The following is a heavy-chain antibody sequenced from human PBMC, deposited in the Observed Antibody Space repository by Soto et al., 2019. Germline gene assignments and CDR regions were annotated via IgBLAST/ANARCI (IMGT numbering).Heavy chain of an antibody. Sequence: GGSLRLSCAASGFTFSSYEMNWVRQAPGKGLEWVSYISSSGSTIYYADSVKGRFTISRDNAKNSLYLQMNSLRAEDTAVYYCATTGHSAPFYYYYYGMDVWGQGNTVTVSS. CDR2: ISSSGSTI. D-gene: IGHD4-17*01. CDR1: GFTFSSYE. CDR3: ATTGHSAPFYYYYYGMDV. V-gene: IGHV3-48*03. J-gene: IGHJ6*02.